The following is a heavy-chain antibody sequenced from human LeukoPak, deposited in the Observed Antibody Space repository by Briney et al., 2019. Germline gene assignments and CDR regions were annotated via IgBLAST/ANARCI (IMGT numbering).Heavy chain of an antibody. CDR2: ISAYNGNT. J-gene: IGHJ6*02. D-gene: IGHD3-3*01. CDR1: GYTFTSYG. Sequence: ASVKVSCKASGYTFTSYGISWVRQAPGQGLEWMGWISAYNGNTNYAQKLQGRVTMTTDTFTSTAYMELRSLRSDDTAVYYCARESAGDDFWSGPHYYYGMDVWGQGTTVTVSS. V-gene: IGHV1-18*01. CDR3: ARESAGDDFWSGPHYYYGMDV.